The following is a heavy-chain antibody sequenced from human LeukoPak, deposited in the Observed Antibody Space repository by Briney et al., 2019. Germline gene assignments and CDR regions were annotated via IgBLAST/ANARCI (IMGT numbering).Heavy chain of an antibody. D-gene: IGHD3-10*01. CDR2: ISYDGSNK. CDR3: ASARGSGNYYSPNDY. J-gene: IGHJ4*02. CDR1: GFTFSSYA. Sequence: GRSLRLSFAASGFTFSSYALHRVRQAPGKGPEGVAVISYDGSNKYYADSVKGRFTISRDNSKNTLHLQMNSLRPEDTAVYYCASARGSGNYYSPNDYWGQGTLVTVSS. V-gene: IGHV3-30-3*01.